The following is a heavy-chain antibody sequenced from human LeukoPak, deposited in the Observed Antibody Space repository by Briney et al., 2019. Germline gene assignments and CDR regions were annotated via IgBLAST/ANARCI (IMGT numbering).Heavy chain of an antibody. CDR2: IKQDGSEQ. CDR3: ARDYLFFVQAEDGIRGTVPVAAFLRNRASDL. D-gene: IGHD1-14*01. J-gene: IGHJ2*01. V-gene: IGHV3-7*01. Sequence: APGKGLEWVANIKQDGSEQKYVDSVKGRFTISRDNAKNSLYLQMNSLRAEDTAVYYCARDYLFFVQAEDGIRGTVPVAAFLRNRASDL.